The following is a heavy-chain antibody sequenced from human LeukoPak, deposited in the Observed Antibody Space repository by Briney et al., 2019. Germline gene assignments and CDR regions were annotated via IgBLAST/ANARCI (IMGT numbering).Heavy chain of an antibody. J-gene: IGHJ4*02. CDR1: GFTFSSYW. V-gene: IGHV3-74*01. Sequence: PGGSLRLSCAASGFTFSSYWMHWVRQAPGKGLVWVSRINADGSSTSYADSLKGRFTTSRDNAKNTLYLQMNSLRAEDTAVYYCATGGNYYNDYWGQGTLVTVSS. CDR3: ATGGNYYNDY. D-gene: IGHD1-26*01. CDR2: INADGSST.